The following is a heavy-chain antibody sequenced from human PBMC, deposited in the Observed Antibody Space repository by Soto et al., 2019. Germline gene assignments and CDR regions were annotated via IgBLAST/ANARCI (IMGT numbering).Heavy chain of an antibody. D-gene: IGHD3-10*01. Sequence: PGGSLRLSCAASGFTFSSYSMNWVRQAPGKGLEWVSSISSSSSYIYYADSVKGRFTISRDNAKNSLYLQMNSLRAEDTAVYYCARDRGVMVRGVIGGYYYYGMDVWGQGTTVTVSS. CDR1: GFTFSSYS. J-gene: IGHJ6*02. V-gene: IGHV3-21*01. CDR3: ARDRGVMVRGVIGGYYYYGMDV. CDR2: ISSSSSYI.